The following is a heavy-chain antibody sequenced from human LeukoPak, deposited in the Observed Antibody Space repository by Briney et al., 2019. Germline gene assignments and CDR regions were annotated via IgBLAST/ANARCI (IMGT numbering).Heavy chain of an antibody. D-gene: IGHD6-13*01. CDR3: AKDRGSTSWYGFDF. J-gene: IGHJ4*02. CDR2: FSWRGGNI. Sequence: GGSLRLSCAASGFTFDDYAMRWVRQAPGKGLEWVAAFSWRGGNIGYADSVRGRFTISRDSAKNSLYLQMNSLTPDDTAFYYGAKDRGSTSWYGFDFSGQGALVTASP. V-gene: IGHV3-9*01. CDR1: GFTFDDYA.